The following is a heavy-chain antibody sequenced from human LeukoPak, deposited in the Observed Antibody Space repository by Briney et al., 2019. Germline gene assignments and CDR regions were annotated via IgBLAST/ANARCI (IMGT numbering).Heavy chain of an antibody. Sequence: GGSLRLSCAASGFTFSSYWMSWVRQAPGKGVEWVDNIKQDGSEKYYVDAVKGRFTISRDNAKNSLYLQMNSLRAEDTAVYYCATEGAANGYWGEGTLVTVPS. CDR2: IKQDGSEK. J-gene: IGHJ4*02. V-gene: IGHV3-7*01. CDR3: ATEGAANGY. CDR1: GFTFSSYW. D-gene: IGHD1-26*01.